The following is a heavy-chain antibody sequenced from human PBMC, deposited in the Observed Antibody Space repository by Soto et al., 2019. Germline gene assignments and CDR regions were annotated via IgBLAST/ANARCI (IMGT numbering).Heavy chain of an antibody. J-gene: IGHJ4*02. V-gene: IGHV3-33*01. CDR3: ARGCGGNCYSAPPCDY. CDR2: IWFDGNNK. D-gene: IGHD2-21*02. CDR1: GFTFSSYG. Sequence: QVQLVESGGGVVQPGTSLRLSCAASGFTFSSYGLHWVRQAPGKGLEWVAVIWFDGNNKYYADSVKGRFTISRDNSRNTLSLEMNSLTADDTAVYYCARGCGGNCYSAPPCDYWGQGTLVTVSS.